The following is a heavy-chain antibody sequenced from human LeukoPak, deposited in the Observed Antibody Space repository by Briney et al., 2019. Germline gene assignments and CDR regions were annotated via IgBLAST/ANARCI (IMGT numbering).Heavy chain of an antibody. CDR3: ARVGEGWFGELFPQDFDY. CDR2: ISSSSSYI. D-gene: IGHD3-10*01. V-gene: IGHV3-21*01. Sequence: GGSLRLSCAASGFTFSSYSMNWVRQAPGKGLEWVSSISSSSSYIYYADSVKGRFTISRDNAKNSLYLQMNSLRAEDTAVYYCARVGEGWFGELFPQDFDYWGQGTLVTVSS. CDR1: GFTFSSYS. J-gene: IGHJ4*02.